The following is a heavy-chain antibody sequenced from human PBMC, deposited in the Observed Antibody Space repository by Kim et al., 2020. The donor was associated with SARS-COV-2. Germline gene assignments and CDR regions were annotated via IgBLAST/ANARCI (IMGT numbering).Heavy chain of an antibody. J-gene: IGHJ3*02. V-gene: IGHV3-23*01. CDR2: ISGSGGST. Sequence: GGSLRLSCAASGFTFSSYAMSWVRQAPGKGLEWVSAISGSGGSTYYADSVKGRFTISRDNSKNTLYLQMNSLRAEDTAVYYCAKGLGTRSGYLPDAFDIWGQGTMVTVSS. CDR1: GFTFSSYA. D-gene: IGHD3-22*01. CDR3: AKGLGTRSGYLPDAFDI.